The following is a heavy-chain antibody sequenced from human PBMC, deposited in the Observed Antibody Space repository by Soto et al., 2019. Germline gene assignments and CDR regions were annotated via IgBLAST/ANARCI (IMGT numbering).Heavy chain of an antibody. J-gene: IGHJ5*02. CDR1: GYTFTGYY. V-gene: IGHV1-2*02. D-gene: IGHD2-15*01. Sequence: ASVKVSCKASGYTFTGYYIHWVRQAPGQGLEWMGRINPNSGGTNYGQRFQGRVTMTRDTSINTAYMELSNLRSEDTAVYYCAREDISVVVPASRGFCFDPWGQGTLVTVSS. CDR2: INPNSGGT. CDR3: AREDISVVVPASRGFCFDP.